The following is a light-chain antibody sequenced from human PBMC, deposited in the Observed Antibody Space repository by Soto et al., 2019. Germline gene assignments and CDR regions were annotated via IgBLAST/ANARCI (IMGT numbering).Light chain of an antibody. CDR2: EVS. CDR3: SSFSSTTTYV. Sequence: QSVRTQPAPVSGSPGQSITISCAGTSSDVGTYNYVSWYQHHPGEAPKLIIYEVSYRPSGVSNRFSGSKSGSTASLTISGLQAEDESDYYCSSFSSTTTYVFGTGTKVTVL. V-gene: IGLV2-14*01. J-gene: IGLJ1*01. CDR1: SSDVGTYNY.